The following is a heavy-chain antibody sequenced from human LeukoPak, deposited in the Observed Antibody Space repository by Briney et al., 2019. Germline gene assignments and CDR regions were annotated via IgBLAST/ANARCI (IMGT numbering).Heavy chain of an antibody. CDR3: ARAGYCGDAGCRGGSAFDV. D-gene: IGHD2-21*01. J-gene: IGHJ3*01. CDR1: GYTLTELS. V-gene: IGHV1-24*01. Sequence: ASVKVSCKVSGYTLTELSMHWVRQAPGKGLEWMGGFDPEDGETIYAQKFQGRVTMTEDTSTDTAYMELRSLRSDDTAVYYCARAGYCGDAGCRGGSAFDVWGQGTMVTVSS. CDR2: FDPEDGET.